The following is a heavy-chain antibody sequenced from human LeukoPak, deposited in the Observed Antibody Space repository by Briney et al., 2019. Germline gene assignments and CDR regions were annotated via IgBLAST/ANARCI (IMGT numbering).Heavy chain of an antibody. CDR1: GFTFSSYA. D-gene: IGHD2-15*01. Sequence: GGSLRLSCAASGFTFSSYAMSWVRQAPGKGLEWVSCISWNSGSIGYADSVQGRFTISRDNAKNSLYLQMDSLRAEDTALYYCAKGTSGAKEGGSFDYWGQGTLVTVSS. V-gene: IGHV3-9*01. J-gene: IGHJ4*02. CDR3: AKGTSGAKEGGSFDY. CDR2: ISWNSGSI.